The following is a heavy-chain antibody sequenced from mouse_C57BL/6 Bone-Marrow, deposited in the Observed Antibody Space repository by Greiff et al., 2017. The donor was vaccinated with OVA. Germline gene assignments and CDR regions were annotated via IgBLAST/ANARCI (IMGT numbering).Heavy chain of an antibody. CDR1: GFTFSDYG. Sequence: EVHLVESGGGLVKPGGSLKLSCAASGFTFSDYGMHWVRQAPEKGLEWVAYISSGSSTIYYADTVKGRFTISRDNAKNTLFLQMTSLRSEDTAMYYCASRYYYGSSFAYWGQGTLVTVSA. CDR3: ASRYYYGSSFAY. CDR2: ISSGSSTI. V-gene: IGHV5-17*01. D-gene: IGHD1-1*01. J-gene: IGHJ3*01.